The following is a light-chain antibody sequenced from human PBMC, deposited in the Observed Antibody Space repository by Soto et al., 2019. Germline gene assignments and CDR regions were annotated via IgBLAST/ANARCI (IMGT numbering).Light chain of an antibody. Sequence: IVLTQSPGTLSLSPGERATLSCRASQSVSSSYLAWYQQKPGQAPRLLIYGASRRATGIPDRFSGRGSGTGFLLTISRLEPEDFAVYYCQQYGSSPPWTFGQGTKVEI. J-gene: IGKJ1*01. V-gene: IGKV3-20*01. CDR1: QSVSSSY. CDR2: GAS. CDR3: QQYGSSPPWT.